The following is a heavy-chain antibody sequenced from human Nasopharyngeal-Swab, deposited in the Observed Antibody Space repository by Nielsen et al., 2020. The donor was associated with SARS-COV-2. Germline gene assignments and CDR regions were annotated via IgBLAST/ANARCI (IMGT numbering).Heavy chain of an antibody. Sequence: SETLSLTCTVSGGSISSGSIRSYYWSWIRQPPGKGLEWIGYFSYTGITNYNPSPKSRVTISVDMSKNQFSLKLSSVAAADTAVYYCAREVVGGRVDSWGQGTLVTVSS. CDR1: GGSISSGSIRSYY. D-gene: IGHD1-26*01. V-gene: IGHV4-61*01. CDR3: AREVVGGRVDS. CDR2: FSYTGIT. J-gene: IGHJ4*02.